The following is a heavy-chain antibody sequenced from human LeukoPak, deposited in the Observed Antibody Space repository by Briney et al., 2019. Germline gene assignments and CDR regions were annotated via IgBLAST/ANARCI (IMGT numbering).Heavy chain of an antibody. CDR2: IYTSGST. Sequence: SQTLSLTCTVSGGSISIGSYYWSWVRQPAGKGLEWIGRIYTSGSTNYNPSLKSRVTISVDTSKNQFSLKLSSVTAADTAVYYCARAEVTEDAFDIWGQGTMVTVSS. V-gene: IGHV4-61*02. CDR3: ARAEVTEDAFDI. CDR1: GGSISIGSYY. J-gene: IGHJ3*02. D-gene: IGHD2-21*02.